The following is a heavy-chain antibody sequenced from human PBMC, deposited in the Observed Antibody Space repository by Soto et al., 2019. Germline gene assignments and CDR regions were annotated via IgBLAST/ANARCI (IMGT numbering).Heavy chain of an antibody. Sequence: ASVKVSCKASGYTFTSYGISWVRQAPGQGLEWMGWISAYNGNTNYAQKLQGRVTMTTDTSTSTAYMELRSLRSDDTAVYYCARAGYCSSTSCLGVGWFDPWGQGTLVTVSS. D-gene: IGHD2-2*01. J-gene: IGHJ5*02. V-gene: IGHV1-18*01. CDR1: GYTFTSYG. CDR3: ARAGYCSSTSCLGVGWFDP. CDR2: ISAYNGNT.